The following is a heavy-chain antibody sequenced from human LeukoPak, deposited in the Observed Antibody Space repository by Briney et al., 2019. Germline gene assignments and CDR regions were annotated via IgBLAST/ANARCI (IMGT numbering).Heavy chain of an antibody. D-gene: IGHD4-17*01. V-gene: IGHV5-51*01. J-gene: IGHJ4*02. CDR2: IHSADSNT. Sequence: GESLKISCKDSGYSFTNYWIGWVRQMPGKGLEWMGIIHSADSNTKYSPSIQGQVTISADKSISTAYLQWSGLKASDTAMYYCAGARHGDYRWDYWGQGTLVTVSS. CDR1: GYSFTNYW. CDR3: AGARHGDYRWDY.